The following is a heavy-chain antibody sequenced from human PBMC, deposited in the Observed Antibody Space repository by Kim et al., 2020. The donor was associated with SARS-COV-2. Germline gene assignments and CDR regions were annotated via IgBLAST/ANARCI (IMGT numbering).Heavy chain of an antibody. Sequence: ASVKVSCKASGYTFTSYAMHWVRQAPGQRLEWMGWINAGNGNTKYSQKFQGRVTITRDTSASTAYMELSSLRSEDTAVYYCARAPITMVRPYYYYGMDVWGQGTTVTVSS. CDR2: INAGNGNT. J-gene: IGHJ6*02. CDR1: GYTFTSYA. V-gene: IGHV1-3*01. D-gene: IGHD3-10*01. CDR3: ARAPITMVRPYYYYGMDV.